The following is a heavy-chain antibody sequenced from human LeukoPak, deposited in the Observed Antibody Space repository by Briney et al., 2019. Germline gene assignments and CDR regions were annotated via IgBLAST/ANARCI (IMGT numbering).Heavy chain of an antibody. V-gene: IGHV4-34*01. D-gene: IGHD1-1*01. CDR1: GGSFTGYY. Sequence: PSETLSLTCGVHGGSFTGYYWSWIRQPPGKGLEWIGEINHSGSTNYNPSLKSRVIISVDTSKNLFSLKLSSVSAADTADYYCARRRRHWTVQDHYYYMDVWGKGTTVTVSS. CDR2: INHSGST. J-gene: IGHJ6*03. CDR3: ARRRRHWTVQDHYYYMDV.